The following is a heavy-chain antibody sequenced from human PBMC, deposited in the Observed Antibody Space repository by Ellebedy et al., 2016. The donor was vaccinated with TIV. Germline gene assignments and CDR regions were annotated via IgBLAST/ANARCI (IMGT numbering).Heavy chain of an antibody. J-gene: IGHJ4*02. Sequence: GGSLRLSXAASGFSLSDYAMYWVRQAPGKGLEWVSAIFGSGGSTYYADSVKGRFTISRDNSKNTLYLQMGSLRAEDTTVYYCTARSSGSPFYWGQGTLVTVSS. D-gene: IGHD6-25*01. CDR2: IFGSGGST. CDR1: GFSLSDYA. CDR3: TARSSGSPFY. V-gene: IGHV3-23*01.